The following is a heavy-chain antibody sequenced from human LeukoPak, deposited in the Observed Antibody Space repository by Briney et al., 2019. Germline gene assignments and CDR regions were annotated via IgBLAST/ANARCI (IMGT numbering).Heavy chain of an antibody. D-gene: IGHD3-22*01. CDR2: IKSKTDGGTT. V-gene: IGHV3-15*01. CDR3: TTTYYYDSSGHYYVLGAFDI. J-gene: IGHJ3*02. CDR1: GFTFSNAW. Sequence: GGSLRLSCAASGFTFSNAWMSWVRQAPGKGLEWVGRIKSKTDGGTTDYAAPVKGRFTISRDDSKNTLYLQMSSLKTEDTAVYYCTTTYYYDSSGHYYVLGAFDIWGQGTMVTVSS.